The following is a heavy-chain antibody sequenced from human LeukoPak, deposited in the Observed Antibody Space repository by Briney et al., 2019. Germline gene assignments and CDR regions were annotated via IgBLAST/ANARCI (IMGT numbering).Heavy chain of an antibody. V-gene: IGHV3-11*01. D-gene: IGHD7-27*01. Sequence: PGGSLRLSCAASGFTFSDYYMFWIRQAPGKGLEWVSFISSGGSTKYYADSVKGRFTISRDNAKNSLFLQMNSLRAEDTAVYYCAKDRALGAFDIWGQGTMVTVSS. CDR2: ISSGGSTK. CDR1: GFTFSDYY. CDR3: AKDRALGAFDI. J-gene: IGHJ3*02.